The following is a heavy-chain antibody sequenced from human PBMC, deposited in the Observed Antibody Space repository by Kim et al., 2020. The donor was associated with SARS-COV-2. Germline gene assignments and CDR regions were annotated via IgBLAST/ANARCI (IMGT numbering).Heavy chain of an antibody. D-gene: IGHD3-10*01. CDR3: SKGGSGSYYYFDS. J-gene: IGHJ4*02. Sequence: SANSVKTRFTITRDNSKNTLYLQMHSLSAEDTALYYCSKGGSGSYYYFDSWGQGTLVTVSS. V-gene: IGHV3-23*01.